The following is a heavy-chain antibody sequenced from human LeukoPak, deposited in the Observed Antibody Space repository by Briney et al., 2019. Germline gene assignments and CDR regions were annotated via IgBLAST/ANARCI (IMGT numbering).Heavy chain of an antibody. CDR1: GVSFSGYY. CDR2: INHSGST. J-gene: IGHJ4*02. Sequence: SETLSLTCAVYGVSFSGYYWSWIRQPPGKGLEWIGEINHSGSTNYNPSLKSRVTISVDTSKNQFSLKLSSVTAADTAVYYCARGQGSGSYYKSRPFDYWGQGTLVTVSS. V-gene: IGHV4-34*01. D-gene: IGHD3-10*01. CDR3: ARGQGSGSYYKSRPFDY.